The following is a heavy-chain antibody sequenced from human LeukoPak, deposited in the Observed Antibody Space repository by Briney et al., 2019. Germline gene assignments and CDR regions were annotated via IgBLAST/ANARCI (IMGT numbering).Heavy chain of an antibody. CDR1: GGSFSGYY. CDR3: AKGGFHRRTGATFDN. V-gene: IGHV4-34*01. CDR2: INLCEST. D-gene: IGHD1-26*01. Sequence: SETVPHTCAVYGGSFSGYYWSWIRQPPGKGLEWIGEINLCESTNYNPSLKSRVTISVGTSKNQFSLKLSSVTAADTAVYYCAKGGFHRRTGATFDNWGQRTPCTVSS. J-gene: IGHJ5*02.